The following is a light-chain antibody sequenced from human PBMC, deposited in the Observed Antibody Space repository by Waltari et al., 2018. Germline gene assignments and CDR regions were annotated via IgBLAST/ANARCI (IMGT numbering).Light chain of an antibody. CDR3: QHYVSLPAT. CDR2: GAS. Sequence: DIVLTQSPGTLSLSPGERATLSCRASQSVSRTLAWYQQKPGQAPRLLIYGASTRATDIPERFSGGGSGTDFSLTISRLEPEDFAVYYCQHYVSLPATFGQGTKVEVK. CDR1: QSVSRT. J-gene: IGKJ1*01. V-gene: IGKV3-20*01.